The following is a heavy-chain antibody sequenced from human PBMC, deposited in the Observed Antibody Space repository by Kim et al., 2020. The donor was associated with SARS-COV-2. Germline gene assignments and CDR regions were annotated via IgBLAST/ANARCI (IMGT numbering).Heavy chain of an antibody. D-gene: IGHD6-13*01. Sequence: GGSLRLSCSASGFTFSNAWMSWVRQAPGKGLEWVGRIKSKTDGGTTDYAAPVKGRFTISRDDSKNTLYLQMNSLKTEDTAVYYCTTDSVSIAAAAKRYFDYWGQGTLVTVSS. V-gene: IGHV3-15*01. CDR2: IKSKTDGGTT. CDR1: GFTFSNAW. J-gene: IGHJ4*02. CDR3: TTDSVSIAAAAKRYFDY.